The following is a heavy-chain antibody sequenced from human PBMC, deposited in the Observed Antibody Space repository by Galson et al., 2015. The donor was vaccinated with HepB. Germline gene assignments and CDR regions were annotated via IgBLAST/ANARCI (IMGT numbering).Heavy chain of an antibody. V-gene: IGHV1-69*02. CDR2: IIPILGIA. CDR1: GGTFSSYT. Sequence: SVKVSCKASGGTFSSYTISWVRQAPGQGLEWMGRIIPILGIANYAQKFQGRVTITADKSTSTAYMELSSLRSEDTAVYYCARSRSYDSSGYYLPDYWGQGTLVTVSS. CDR3: ARSRSYDSSGYYLPDY. D-gene: IGHD3-22*01. J-gene: IGHJ4*02.